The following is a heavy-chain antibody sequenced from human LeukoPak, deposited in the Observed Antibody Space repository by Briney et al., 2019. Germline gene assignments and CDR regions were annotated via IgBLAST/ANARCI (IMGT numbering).Heavy chain of an antibody. D-gene: IGHD7-27*01. CDR2: INHSGST. CDR1: GGSFSGYY. J-gene: IGHJ4*02. CDR3: ARTGAFEADYFDY. V-gene: IGHV4-34*01. Sequence: SETLSLTCAVYGGSFSGYYWSWIRQPPGKGLEWIGEINHSGSTNYNPSLKSRVTISVDTSKSQFSLKLSSVTAADTAVYYCARTGAFEADYFDYWGQGTLVTVSS.